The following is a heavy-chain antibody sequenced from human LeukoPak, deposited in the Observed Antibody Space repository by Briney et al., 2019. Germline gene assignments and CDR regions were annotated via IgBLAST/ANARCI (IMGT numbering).Heavy chain of an antibody. CDR3: ARVGYSSSSNFDY. Sequence: GGSLRLSCAASGFTFSDYYMSWIRQAPGKGLEWVSYISSSGSTIYYADSVKGRFTISRDNAKNSLYLQMNSLRAEHTAVYYWARVGYSSSSNFDYWGQGTLVTVSS. CDR1: GFTFSDYY. CDR2: ISSSGSTI. D-gene: IGHD6-13*01. J-gene: IGHJ4*02. V-gene: IGHV3-11*04.